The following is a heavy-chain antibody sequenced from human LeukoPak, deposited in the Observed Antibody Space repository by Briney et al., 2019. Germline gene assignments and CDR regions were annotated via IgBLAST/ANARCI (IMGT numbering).Heavy chain of an antibody. CDR2: INWNGGST. Sequence: GGSLRLSCAASGFTFDDYGMNWVRQAPGKGLEWVSGINWNGGSTGYADSVKGRFTISRDNAKNSLYLQMNSLRAEDTALYYCARDSNYYYYYMDVWGKGTTVTVSS. D-gene: IGHD4-11*01. CDR3: ARDSNYYYYYMDV. V-gene: IGHV3-20*04. CDR1: GFTFDDYG. J-gene: IGHJ6*03.